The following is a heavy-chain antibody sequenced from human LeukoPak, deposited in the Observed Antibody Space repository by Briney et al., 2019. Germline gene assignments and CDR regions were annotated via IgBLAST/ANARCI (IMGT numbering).Heavy chain of an antibody. CDR1: GGTFSSYA. V-gene: IGHV1-69*13. CDR2: IIPIFGTT. Sequence: ASVKVSCKASGGTFSSYAISWVRQAPGQGLEWMGGIIPIFGTTNFAQKFQGRVTITADESTSTAYMDLSSLTSEDTAIYYCARDRGPEYGDYLRLYFFDYWGQGTLVTVSS. CDR3: ARDRGPEYGDYLRLYFFDY. D-gene: IGHD4-17*01. J-gene: IGHJ4*02.